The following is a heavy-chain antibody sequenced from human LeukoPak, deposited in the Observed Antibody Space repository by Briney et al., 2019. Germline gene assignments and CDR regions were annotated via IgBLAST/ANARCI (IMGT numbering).Heavy chain of an antibody. J-gene: IGHJ4*02. D-gene: IGHD4-23*01. V-gene: IGHV4-59*01. CDR2: IYYSGST. CDR1: GGSISSYY. CDR3: ARRAGGYSHPYDY. Sequence: SETLSLTCIVSGGSISSYYWSWIRQPPGKGLEWIGYIYYSGSTNYKPSLKSRVTISVATPKNQFSLRLSSVTAADTAVYYCARRAGGYSHPYDYWGQGTLVTVSS.